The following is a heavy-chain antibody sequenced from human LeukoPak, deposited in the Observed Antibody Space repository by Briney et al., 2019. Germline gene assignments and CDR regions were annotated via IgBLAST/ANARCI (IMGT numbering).Heavy chain of an antibody. CDR1: GGTFSSYA. J-gene: IGHJ4*02. CDR3: ARARTSRGSFYFDY. Sequence: ASVKVSCKASGGTFSSYAISWVRQAPGQGLEWMGGIIPIFGTANYAQKFQGRVTITADKSTSTAYMELSSLRSEDTAVYYRARARTSRGSFYFDYWGQGTLVTVSS. CDR2: IIPIFGTA. V-gene: IGHV1-69*06. D-gene: IGHD3-16*01.